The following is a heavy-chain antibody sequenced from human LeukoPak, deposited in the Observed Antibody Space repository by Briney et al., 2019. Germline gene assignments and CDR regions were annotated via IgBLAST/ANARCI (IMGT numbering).Heavy chain of an antibody. CDR2: IYYSGST. V-gene: IGHV4-39*01. Sequence: SETLSLTCTASGGSISSSSYYWGWIHQPPGKGLEWIGSIYYSGSTYYNPSLKSRVTISVDTSKNQFPLKLSSVTAADTAVYYCARLCSYDSSGYYYPMGYFDYWGQGTLVTVSS. J-gene: IGHJ4*02. D-gene: IGHD3-22*01. CDR1: GGSISSSSYY. CDR3: ARLCSYDSSGYYYPMGYFDY.